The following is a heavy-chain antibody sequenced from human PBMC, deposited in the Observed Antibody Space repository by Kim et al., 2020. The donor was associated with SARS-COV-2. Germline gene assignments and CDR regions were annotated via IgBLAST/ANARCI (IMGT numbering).Heavy chain of an antibody. J-gene: IGHJ4*02. CDR3: ATYSDYFFNY. D-gene: IGHD4-17*01. CDR2: AT. Sequence: ATEYAVSVKGRFTVYRDDSKNTAYLQMNGLKTEDTAVYYCATYSDYFFNYWGQGILVTVSS. V-gene: IGHV3-73*01.